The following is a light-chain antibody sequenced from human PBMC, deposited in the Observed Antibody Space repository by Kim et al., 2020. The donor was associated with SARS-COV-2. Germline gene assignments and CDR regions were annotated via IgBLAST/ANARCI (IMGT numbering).Light chain of an antibody. CDR1: QSISTY. Sequence: ASVVNRVTITFRASQSISTYLNWYLQKPGKAPKVLIYAASSLQSGVPSRFSGSGSGTDFTLTISSLQPEDFATYYCQQGYSAPRTFGQGTKVDIK. CDR2: AAS. CDR3: QQGYSAPRT. J-gene: IGKJ1*01. V-gene: IGKV1-39*01.